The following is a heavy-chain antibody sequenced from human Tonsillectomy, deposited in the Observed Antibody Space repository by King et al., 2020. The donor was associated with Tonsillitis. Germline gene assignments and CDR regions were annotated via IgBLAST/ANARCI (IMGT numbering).Heavy chain of an antibody. CDR1: GGTFSRNA. CDR3: ARSPEDSSGWHYYFYYMDV. J-gene: IGHJ6*03. Sequence: VQLVESGAEVKKPGSSVKVSCKASGGTFSRNAISWVRQAPGQGLEWMGGIIPIFGTANYAQKFQGRVTITADESTSTAYMDLNSLRSEDTAEYYCARSPEDSSGWHYYFYYMDVWGKGTTDTVSS. CDR2: IIPIFGTA. D-gene: IGHD6-19*01. V-gene: IGHV1-69*01.